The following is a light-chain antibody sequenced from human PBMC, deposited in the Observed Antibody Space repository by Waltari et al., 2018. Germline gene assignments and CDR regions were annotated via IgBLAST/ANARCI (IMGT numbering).Light chain of an antibody. Sequence: QPVLTQPPSVSGTPGQRVTISCSGSASNIGGNLVNWYQQFPGKAPKLLLYRSDRRPSGVPARFSGSKSGTSASLAISGLQSEDEADYFWASWDDSLNGHWVFGGGTKVTVL. CDR2: RSD. V-gene: IGLV1-44*01. CDR1: ASNIGGNL. J-gene: IGLJ3*02. CDR3: ASWDDSLNGHWV.